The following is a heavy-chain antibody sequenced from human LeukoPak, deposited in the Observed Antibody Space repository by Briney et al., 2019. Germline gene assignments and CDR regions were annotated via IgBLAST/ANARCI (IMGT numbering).Heavy chain of an antibody. J-gene: IGHJ4*02. V-gene: IGHV4-4*07. Sequence: SETLSLTCTVSGGSISSYYWSWIRQPAGKGLEWIGRIYTSGSTNYNPSLKSRVTMSVDTSKNQFSLKLSSVTAADTAVYYCARDAHEYDYSDYGFDYWGQGTLVTVSS. D-gene: IGHD4-11*01. CDR3: ARDAHEYDYSDYGFDY. CDR1: GGSISSYY. CDR2: IYTSGST.